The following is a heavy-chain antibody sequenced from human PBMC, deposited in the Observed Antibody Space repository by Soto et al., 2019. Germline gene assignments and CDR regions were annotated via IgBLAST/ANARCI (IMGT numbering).Heavy chain of an antibody. CDR1: GYSFTSYW. CDR3: ARKLLGGSSWDNWFDP. D-gene: IGHD6-13*01. J-gene: IGHJ5*02. V-gene: IGHV5-51*01. Sequence: GESLKISCKGSGYSFTSYWIGWVRQMPGKGLEWMGIIYPGDSDTRYSPSFQGQVTISADKSISTAYLQWSSLKASDTAMYYCARKLLGGSSWDNWFDPWGQGTLVIVSS. CDR2: IYPGDSDT.